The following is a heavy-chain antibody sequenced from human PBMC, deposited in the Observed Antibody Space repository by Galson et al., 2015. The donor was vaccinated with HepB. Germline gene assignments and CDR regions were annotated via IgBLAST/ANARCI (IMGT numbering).Heavy chain of an antibody. J-gene: IGHJ3*02. CDR2: INPNSGGT. Sequence: SVKVSCKASGYTFTGCYMHWVRQAPGQGLEWMGWINPNSGGTNYAQKFQGRVTMTRDTSISTAYMELSRLRSDDTAVYYCARDLGVVVPAAIARRDAFDIWGQGTMVTVSS. CDR3: ARDLGVVVPAAIARRDAFDI. D-gene: IGHD2-2*02. CDR1: GYTFTGCY. V-gene: IGHV1-2*02.